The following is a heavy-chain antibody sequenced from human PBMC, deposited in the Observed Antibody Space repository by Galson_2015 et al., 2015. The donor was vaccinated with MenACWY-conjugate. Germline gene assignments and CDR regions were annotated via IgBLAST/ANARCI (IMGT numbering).Heavy chain of an antibody. V-gene: IGHV3-13*04. J-gene: IGHJ2*01. CDR1: GFAFRNYD. CDR3: ARAGGADWYFDL. D-gene: IGHD3-10*01. Sequence: SLRLSCAASGFAFRNYDMHWVRQVPGKSLEWVSGIGTSDDTYYPDSVRGRFTVSREDVKNSLYLQMNSLRAGDTALYYCARAGGADWYFDLWGRGTLVTVSS. CDR2: IGTSDDT.